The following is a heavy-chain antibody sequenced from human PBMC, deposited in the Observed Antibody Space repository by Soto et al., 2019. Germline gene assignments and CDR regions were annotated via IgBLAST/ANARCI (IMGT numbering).Heavy chain of an antibody. CDR2: IYYSGST. Sequence: SETLSLTCTVSGGSISSYYWSWIRQPPGKGLEWIGYIYYSGSTNYNPSLKSRVTISVDTSKNQFSLKLSSVTAADTAVYYCARDLGDGGYDYWGQGTLVTVSS. D-gene: IGHD5-12*01. V-gene: IGHV4-59*01. J-gene: IGHJ4*02. CDR1: GGSISSYY. CDR3: ARDLGDGGYDY.